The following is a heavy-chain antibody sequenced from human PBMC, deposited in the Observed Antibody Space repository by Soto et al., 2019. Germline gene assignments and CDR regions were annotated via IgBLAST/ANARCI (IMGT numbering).Heavy chain of an antibody. CDR2: TRSNGEPT. J-gene: IGHJ3*02. V-gene: IGHV3-23*01. Sequence: GSLRLSCAGSGFMFSSFAMTWVRQAPGKGLEWVSTTRSNGEPTYYADSVKGRFTISRDNSKNTLYLQMNSLRAEDTAVYYCARIRYFLIWDAFDIWGQGTRVTVSS. D-gene: IGHD2-21*01. CDR1: GFMFSSFA. CDR3: ARIRYFLIWDAFDI.